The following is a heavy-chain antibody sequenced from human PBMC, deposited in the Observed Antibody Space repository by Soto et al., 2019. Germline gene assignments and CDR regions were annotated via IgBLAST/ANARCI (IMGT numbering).Heavy chain of an antibody. CDR2: IYYSGGT. D-gene: IGHD6-6*01. Sequence: PSETLSLTCTVLVGSIISYYWSWIRQPPGKGLEWIGYIYYSGGTNYNPSLKSRVTISVDTSKNQFSLKLSSVTAADTAVYYCARDLSIAARLNYYYYGMDVWGQGTTVTVSS. CDR3: ARDLSIAARLNYYYYGMDV. CDR1: VGSIISYY. J-gene: IGHJ6*02. V-gene: IGHV4-59*01.